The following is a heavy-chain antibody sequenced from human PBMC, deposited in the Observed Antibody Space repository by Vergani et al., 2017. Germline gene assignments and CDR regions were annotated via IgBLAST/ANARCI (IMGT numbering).Heavy chain of an antibody. V-gene: IGHV1-69*01. CDR1: GYTFTGYY. Sequence: QVQLVQSGAEVKKPGASVKVSCKASGYTFTGYYMHWVRQAPGQGLEWMGGIIPIFGTANYAQKFQGRVTITADESTGTAYMELSSLRSEDTAVYYCASVDFDWSIPPPWGQGTLVTVSS. CDR3: ASVDFDWSIPPP. J-gene: IGHJ5*02. CDR2: IIPIFGTA. D-gene: IGHD3-9*01.